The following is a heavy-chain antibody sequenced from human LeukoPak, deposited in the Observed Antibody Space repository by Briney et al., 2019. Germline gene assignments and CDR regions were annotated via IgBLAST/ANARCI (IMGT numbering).Heavy chain of an antibody. CDR1: GFTFTSYW. V-gene: IGHV3-7*05. Sequence: PGGSLRLSCAASGFTFTSYWMGWVRQAPGKGLEWVAHIKGDGSDKEYVDSVKGRFTIPRDNAKNSLYLQMNSLRAEDTAVYYCARWRTYIQGFFDPWGQGTLVTVSS. D-gene: IGHD1/OR15-1a*01. CDR3: ARWRTYIQGFFDP. J-gene: IGHJ5*02. CDR2: IKGDGSDK.